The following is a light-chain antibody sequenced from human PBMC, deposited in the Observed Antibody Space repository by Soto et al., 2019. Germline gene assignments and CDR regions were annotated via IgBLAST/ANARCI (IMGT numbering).Light chain of an antibody. V-gene: IGLV2-14*01. CDR2: EVS. J-gene: IGLJ1*01. CDR1: LSDVGFYKY. Sequence: QSVLTQPASVSGSPGQSITISCTGSLSDVGFYKYVSWYQQHPGKAPKVLIYEVSNRPSGVSNRFSGSKSGNTASLTISGLQAEDEADYYCNSYTDTSTRYVFGTGTKV. CDR3: NSYTDTSTRYV.